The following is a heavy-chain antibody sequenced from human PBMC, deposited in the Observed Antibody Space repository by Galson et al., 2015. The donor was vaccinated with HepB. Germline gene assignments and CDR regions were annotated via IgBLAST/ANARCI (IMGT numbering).Heavy chain of an antibody. J-gene: IGHJ6*02. CDR3: ARDRGGSGSYLSYYNGMDV. CDR2: TSASSDSI. D-gene: IGHD3-10*01. CDR1: GFTFSSYN. V-gene: IGHV3-48*04. Sequence: SLRLSCAASGFTFSSYNINWVRQAPGKGLEWVSYTSASSDSIYYADSVKGRFTISRDNAENSLYLQMNSLSADDTAVYYCARDRGGSGSYLSYYNGMDVWGQGTTVTVSS.